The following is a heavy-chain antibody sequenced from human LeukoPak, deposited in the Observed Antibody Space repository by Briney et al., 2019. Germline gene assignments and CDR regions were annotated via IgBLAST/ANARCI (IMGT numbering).Heavy chain of an antibody. CDR3: ATSRDSYGTGDAFDI. D-gene: IGHD5-18*01. Sequence: SVKVSCKASGGTFSSYAISWVRQAPGQGLEWMGGIIPIFGTANYAQKFQGRVTITTDESTSTAYMELSSLRSEDTAVYYCATSRDSYGTGDAFDIWGQGTMVTVSS. V-gene: IGHV1-69*05. CDR1: GGTFSSYA. J-gene: IGHJ3*02. CDR2: IIPIFGTA.